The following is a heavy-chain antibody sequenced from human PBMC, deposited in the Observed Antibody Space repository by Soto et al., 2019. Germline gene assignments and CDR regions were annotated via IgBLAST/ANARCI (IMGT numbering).Heavy chain of an antibody. D-gene: IGHD2-15*01. J-gene: IGHJ4*02. CDR1: GYTLTSYY. CDR2: INPSGGST. Sequence: ASVKVSCKASGYTLTSYYMHWVRQAPGQGLEWMGIINPSGGSTSYAQKFQGRVTMTTDTSTSTAYMELRSLRSDDTAVYYCASYLLRYCSGGSCYLAYWGQGTLVTVSS. V-gene: IGHV1-46*01. CDR3: ASYLLRYCSGGSCYLAY.